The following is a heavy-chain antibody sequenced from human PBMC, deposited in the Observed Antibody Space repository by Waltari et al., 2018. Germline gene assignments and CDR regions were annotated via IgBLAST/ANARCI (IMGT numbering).Heavy chain of an antibody. D-gene: IGHD1-26*01. Sequence: QVQLVQSGAEVKKPGASVKVSCKASGYTFTNHYINWVRQAPGQGLEWSGWMNSNTGYTGYAQKFQGRVTITRNTSITTAYMELSSLRSEDTAVYYCARAHEGATTRYYFDYWGQGTLVTVSS. J-gene: IGHJ4*02. CDR1: GYTFTNHY. V-gene: IGHV1-8*01. CDR2: MNSNTGYT. CDR3: ARAHEGATTRYYFDY.